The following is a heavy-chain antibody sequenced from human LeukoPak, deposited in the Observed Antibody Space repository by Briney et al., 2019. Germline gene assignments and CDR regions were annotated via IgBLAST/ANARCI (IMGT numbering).Heavy chain of an antibody. Sequence: GGSLRLSCAASGFTFSSYSMNWVRQAPGKGLEWVSSISSSSSYIYYADSVKGRFTISRDNAKNSLYLQMNSPRAEDTAVYYCASGVTVTGDYWGQGTLVTVSS. V-gene: IGHV3-21*01. J-gene: IGHJ4*02. CDR1: GFTFSSYS. CDR2: ISSSSSYI. D-gene: IGHD4-17*01. CDR3: ASGVTVTGDY.